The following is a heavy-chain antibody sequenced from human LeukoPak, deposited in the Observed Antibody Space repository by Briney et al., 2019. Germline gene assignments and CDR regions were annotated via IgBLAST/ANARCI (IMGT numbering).Heavy chain of an antibody. CDR2: FRSKPYGGTT. CDR3: TRSGSSGWYPGFDY. Sequence: PGRSLRLPCTTSEFTFDDYAMSWVRQAPGKGLEWVGFFRSKPYGGTTEYAASVKGRFTISRDDSKSIAYLQMNSLKTEDTAVYYCTRSGSSGWYPGFDYWGQGTLVTVSS. CDR1: EFTFDDYA. V-gene: IGHV3-49*04. J-gene: IGHJ4*02. D-gene: IGHD6-13*01.